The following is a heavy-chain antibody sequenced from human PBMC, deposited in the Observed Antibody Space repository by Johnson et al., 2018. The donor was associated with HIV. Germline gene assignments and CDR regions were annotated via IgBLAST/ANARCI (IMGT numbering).Heavy chain of an antibody. J-gene: IGHJ3*02. CDR1: GFTFSSYW. CDR2: ISYDGSNK. V-gene: IGHV3-30*03. CDR3: AREVRGPRGGFDI. Sequence: QVQLVESGGGLVQPGGSLRLSCAASGFTFSSYWMSWVRQAPGKGLEWVAVISYDGSNKYYADSVKGRFTISRDNSKNTVDLQMNSLRAEDTAVYYCAREVRGPRGGFDIWGQGTMVTVSS. D-gene: IGHD3-10*01.